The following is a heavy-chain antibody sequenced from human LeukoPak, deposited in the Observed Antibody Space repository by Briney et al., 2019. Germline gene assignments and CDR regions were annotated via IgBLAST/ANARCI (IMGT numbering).Heavy chain of an antibody. J-gene: IGHJ4*02. D-gene: IGHD6-13*01. CDR1: GYTFTGYY. CDR2: INPNNGDT. V-gene: IGHV1-18*04. CDR3: TRVREKQLGGYYFDF. Sequence: ASVKVSCKASGYTFTGYYMNWVRQAPGQGLEWMGWINPNNGDTNYAEDLQGRVTMTTDSFLTTACMELRSLRPDDTAIYYCTRVREKQLGGYYFDFWGQGTLVTVSS.